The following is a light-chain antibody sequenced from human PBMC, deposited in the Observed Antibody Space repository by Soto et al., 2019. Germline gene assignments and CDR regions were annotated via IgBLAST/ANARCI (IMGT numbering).Light chain of an antibody. CDR3: QQYNNWPIT. J-gene: IGKJ5*01. V-gene: IGKV3-15*01. CDR1: QSVNLY. CDR2: GVS. Sequence: EVVLTQSPATLSVSPGEGATLSCRASQSVNLYLAWYQQKPGQAPRVLIYGVSTRATGVPGRFSGSGSGTEFTLTISTLQSEDFAVYYCQQYNNWPITFGQGTRLEIK.